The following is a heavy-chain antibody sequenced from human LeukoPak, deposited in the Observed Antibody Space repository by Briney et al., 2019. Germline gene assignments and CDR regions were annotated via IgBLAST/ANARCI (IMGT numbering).Heavy chain of an antibody. CDR1: GLTISNYW. V-gene: IGHV3-74*01. Sequence: GGSLRLSCAVSGLTISNYWMHWVRQAPEKGPVWVSRINPDGSSTSYADSVKGRFTFSRDNAKNTLYLQMNSLRAEDTAVYYCARNLPAADYWGQGTLVTVSS. CDR3: ARNLPAADY. J-gene: IGHJ4*02. CDR2: INPDGSST. D-gene: IGHD2-2*01.